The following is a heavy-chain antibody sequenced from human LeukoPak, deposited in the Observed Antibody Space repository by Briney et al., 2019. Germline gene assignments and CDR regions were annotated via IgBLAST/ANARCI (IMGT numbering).Heavy chain of an antibody. D-gene: IGHD2-2*01. V-gene: IGHV3-30*18. CDR3: AKGPRRSYCSSTSCYDIYFDY. CDR2: ISYDGSNK. Sequence: GRSLRLSCAASGFTFSSYGMHWVRQAPGKGLEWVAVISYDGSNKYYADSVKGRFTIPRDNSKNTLYLQMNSLRAEDTAVYYCAKGPRRSYCSSTSCYDIYFDYWGQGTLVTVSS. CDR1: GFTFSSYG. J-gene: IGHJ4*02.